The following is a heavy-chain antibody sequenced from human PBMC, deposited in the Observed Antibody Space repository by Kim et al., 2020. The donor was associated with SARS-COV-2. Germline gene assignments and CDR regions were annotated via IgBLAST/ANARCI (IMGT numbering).Heavy chain of an antibody. Sequence: GGSLRLSCAASGFSFSSRGIHWVRQAPGKGLEWVAAISYDEAYKNYADSVKGRFTISRDNSKNTVDLQMNSLRVEDTAVYYCARAREKFCDYWGQETVFTVSS. CDR2: ISYDEAYK. J-gene: IGHJ4*02. CDR3: ARAREKFCDY. D-gene: IGHD5-12*01. V-gene: IGHV3-30*03. CDR1: GFSFSSRG.